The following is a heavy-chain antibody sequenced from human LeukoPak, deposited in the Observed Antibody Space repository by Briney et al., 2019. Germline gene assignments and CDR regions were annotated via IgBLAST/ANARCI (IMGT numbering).Heavy chain of an antibody. CDR1: GYSFTSYW. V-gene: IGHV5-51*01. Sequence: GESLKISCKGSGYSFTSYWIGWVRQMPGKGLEWMGIIYPGDSDTRYSPSFQGQVTISADKSISTAYLQWSSLKASDTAMYYCARQDYDFWSGYYTNWFDPWGQGTLVTVSS. D-gene: IGHD3-3*01. J-gene: IGHJ5*02. CDR3: ARQDYDFWSGYYTNWFDP. CDR2: IYPGDSDT.